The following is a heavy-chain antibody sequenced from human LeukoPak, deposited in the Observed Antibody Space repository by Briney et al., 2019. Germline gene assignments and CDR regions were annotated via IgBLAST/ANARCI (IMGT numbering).Heavy chain of an antibody. J-gene: IGHJ3*02. Sequence: GESLKISCKGSGYSFTSYWIGWVRQMPGKGLEWMGIIYPGDSDTRYCPSFQGQVTISADKSISTAYLQWSSLKASDTAMYYCARLAGIVVVVAATDDAFDIWGQGTMVTVSS. V-gene: IGHV5-51*01. CDR1: GYSFTSYW. CDR3: ARLAGIVVVVAATDDAFDI. D-gene: IGHD2-15*01. CDR2: IYPGDSDT.